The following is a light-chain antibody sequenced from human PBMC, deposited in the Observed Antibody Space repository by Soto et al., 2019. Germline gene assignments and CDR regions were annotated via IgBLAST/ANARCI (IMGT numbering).Light chain of an antibody. Sequence: QSVRTQPPSGSRSPGQSVTISCTGTSSDVGSYNRVSWFRQPPGTAPKLIIYEVSNRPSGVPDRFSGSKSGNTASLTISGLQAEDEPDYYCSSFTTSNTLVFGGGTKVTLL. V-gene: IGLV2-18*02. CDR3: SSFTTSNTLV. CDR1: SSDVGSYNR. J-gene: IGLJ2*01. CDR2: EVS.